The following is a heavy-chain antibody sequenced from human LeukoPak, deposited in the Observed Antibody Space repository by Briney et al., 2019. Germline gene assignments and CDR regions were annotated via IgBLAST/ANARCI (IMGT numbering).Heavy chain of an antibody. J-gene: IGHJ4*02. D-gene: IGHD2-15*01. CDR3: AKVRLARSGRDDYYFDY. V-gene: IGHV3-9*01. CDR1: GFPFDVYA. Sequence: PGGSLRLSCAASGFPFDVYAMHWAREATGEGLEWVSGISGNSGSIGYADSVKGRFTISRDNAKNSLYLQMNSLRAEDTALYYCAKVRLARSGRDDYYFDYWGQGTLVTVSS. CDR2: ISGNSGSI.